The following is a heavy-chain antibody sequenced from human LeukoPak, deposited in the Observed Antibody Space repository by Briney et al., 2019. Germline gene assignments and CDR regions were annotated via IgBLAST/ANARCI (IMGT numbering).Heavy chain of an antibody. J-gene: IGHJ4*02. CDR2: IRFDGSTK. CDR3: AQPDF. V-gene: IGHV3-30*02. CDR1: GITFRSSS. Sequence: QPGGSRRLSCVASGITFRSSSMHWVRQAPGKGLEWLAFIRFDGSTKYYADSVKGRFTVSRDNSKSTLYLQMNSLRAGDTAVYYCAQPDFWGQGTLVTVSS.